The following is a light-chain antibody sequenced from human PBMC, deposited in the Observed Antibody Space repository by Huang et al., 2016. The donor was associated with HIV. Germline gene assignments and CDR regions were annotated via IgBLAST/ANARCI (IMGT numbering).Light chain of an antibody. CDR1: HSVGSS. CDR3: HQYNKWPVT. CDR2: SAS. V-gene: IGKV3-15*01. Sequence: EIVMTQSPVTLSVSPGERATLSCRASHSVGSSLAWYQQKPGQAPRLVIYSASTRATGIPDRVSGSGSGTEFTLTISSLQSGDPAIYYCHQYNKWPVTFGQGTTVEIK. J-gene: IGKJ2*01.